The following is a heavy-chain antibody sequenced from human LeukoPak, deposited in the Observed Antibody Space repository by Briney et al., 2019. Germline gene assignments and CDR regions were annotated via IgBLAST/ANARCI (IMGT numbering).Heavy chain of an antibody. Sequence: GRSLRLSCAASRFTFSSYGMHWVRQAPGKGLEWVAVIWYDGSNKYYADSVKGRFTISRDNSKNTLYLQMNSLRAEDTAVYYCAKLYYDFWSGYYIGGAFDYWGQGTLVTVSS. CDR3: AKLYYDFWSGYYIGGAFDY. CDR1: RFTFSSYG. J-gene: IGHJ4*02. CDR2: IWYDGSNK. V-gene: IGHV3-33*06. D-gene: IGHD3-3*01.